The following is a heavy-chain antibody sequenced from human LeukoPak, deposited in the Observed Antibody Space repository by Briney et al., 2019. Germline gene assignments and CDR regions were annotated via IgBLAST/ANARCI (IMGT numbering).Heavy chain of an antibody. CDR1: GFTIGNHG. CDR3: AKDIGSSWAYFDY. Sequence: GGSLRLSCVVSGFTIGNHGMHWVRQAPGKGLEWVAMISHDGGSEHYGDSVKGRLTISRDNSKNSLYLQMNSLRAEDTALYYCAKDIGSSWAYFDYWGQGTLVTVSS. D-gene: IGHD6-13*01. V-gene: IGHV3-30*18. CDR2: ISHDGGSE. J-gene: IGHJ4*02.